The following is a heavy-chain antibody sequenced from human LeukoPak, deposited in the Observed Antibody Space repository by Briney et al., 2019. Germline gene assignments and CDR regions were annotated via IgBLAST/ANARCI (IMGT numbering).Heavy chain of an antibody. CDR1: GFAFSRND. D-gene: IGHD3-10*01. CDR3: AKYRGFGDSYDS. CDR2: IGGSGTRT. J-gene: IGHJ4*02. V-gene: IGHV3-23*01. Sequence: GGSLRLSCAASGFAFSRNDMSWVRQAPGKGLEWVSSIGGSGTRTHYADSVKGRFTISRDTSKNTLYLQMNSLRAEDAAVYYCAKYRGFGDSYDSWGQGTLVTVSS.